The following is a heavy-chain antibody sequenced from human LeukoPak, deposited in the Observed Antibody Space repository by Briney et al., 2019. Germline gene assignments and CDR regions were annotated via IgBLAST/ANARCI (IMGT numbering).Heavy chain of an antibody. CDR1: GFTFSTYW. J-gene: IGHJ4*02. CDR3: ARAIRASSSSCNDF. D-gene: IGHD2-2*01. Sequence: GGSLRLSCAASGFTFSTYWMSWVRQAPGKGLEWVANIKPDGSEKHYVDSVKGRFTISRDNAESSLYLQMNSLGAEDTAVYYCARAIRASSSSCNDFWGQGTLVTVSS. CDR2: IKPDGSEK. V-gene: IGHV3-7*05.